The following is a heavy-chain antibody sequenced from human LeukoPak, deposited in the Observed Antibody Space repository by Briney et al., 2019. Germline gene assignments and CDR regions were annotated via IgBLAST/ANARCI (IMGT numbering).Heavy chain of an antibody. J-gene: IGHJ4*02. V-gene: IGHV3-11*01. CDR2: ISSSGSTI. CDR3: ARYRITMVQGVTVFDY. CDR1: GFTFSDYY. Sequence: RGSLRLSCAASGFTFSDYYMSWIRQAPGKGLEWVSYISSSGSTIYYADSVKGRFTISRDNAKNSLYLQMNSLRAEDTAVYYCARYRITMVQGVTVFDYWGQGTLVTVSS. D-gene: IGHD3-10*01.